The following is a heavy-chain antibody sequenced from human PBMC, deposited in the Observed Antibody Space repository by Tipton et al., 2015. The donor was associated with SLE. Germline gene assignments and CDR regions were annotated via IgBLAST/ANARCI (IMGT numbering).Heavy chain of an antibody. J-gene: IGHJ4*02. CDR3: ARDRRTGVGFVEWLFGIAP. CDR1: GFTFSSYA. V-gene: IGHV3-23*01. D-gene: IGHD3-3*02. Sequence: GSLRLSCAASGFTFSSYAMSWVRQAPGKGLEWVSGISGSGGSTYYADSVKGQFTISRVNSKNSRYLQMNSLRAEDTAVYYCARDRRTGVGFVEWLFGIAPGGQGTLVTVS. CDR2: ISGSGGST.